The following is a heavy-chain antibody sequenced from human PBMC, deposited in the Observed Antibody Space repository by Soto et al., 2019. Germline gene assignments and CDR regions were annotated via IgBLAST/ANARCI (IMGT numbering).Heavy chain of an antibody. J-gene: IGHJ4*02. CDR2: TSYDGRDK. CDR3: ARARLRFLEWATY. Sequence: QVQLVESGGGVVQPGRSLRLSCAVSGFTFNDYVMHWVRQAPGKGLEWVAVTSYDGRDKYYEDSVKGRFTISRDNYTTTLYLQMNRLCAEDTAVYYCARARLRFLEWATYWGQGTLVTVSS. CDR1: GFTFNDYV. D-gene: IGHD3-3*01. V-gene: IGHV3-30*04.